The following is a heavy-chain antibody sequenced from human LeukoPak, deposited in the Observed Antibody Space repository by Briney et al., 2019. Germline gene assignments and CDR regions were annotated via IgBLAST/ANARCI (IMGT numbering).Heavy chain of an antibody. J-gene: IGHJ5*02. V-gene: IGHV3-21*01. CDR3: ARWATPGFDP. Sequence: PGGSLTLSCAASGFTFSSYSMNWVRQAPGKGLEWVSSISSSSSYIYYADSVKGRFTISRDNAKNSLYLQMNSLRAEDTAVYYCARWATPGFDPWGQGTLVTVSS. CDR1: GFTFSSYS. CDR2: ISSSSSYI. D-gene: IGHD1-14*01.